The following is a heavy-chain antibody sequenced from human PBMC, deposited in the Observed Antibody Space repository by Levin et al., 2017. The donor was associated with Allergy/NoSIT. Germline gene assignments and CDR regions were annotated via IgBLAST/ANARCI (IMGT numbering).Heavy chain of an antibody. CDR3: ARGLKLYYYDSSGYLDY. J-gene: IGHJ4*02. Sequence: PSQTLSLTCAVYGGSFSGYYWSWIRQPPGKGLEWIGEINHSGSTNYNPSLKSRVTISVDTSKNQFSLKLSSVTAADTAVYYCARGLKLYYYDSSGYLDYWGQGTLVTVSS. CDR1: GGSFSGYY. V-gene: IGHV4-34*01. D-gene: IGHD3-22*01. CDR2: INHSGST.